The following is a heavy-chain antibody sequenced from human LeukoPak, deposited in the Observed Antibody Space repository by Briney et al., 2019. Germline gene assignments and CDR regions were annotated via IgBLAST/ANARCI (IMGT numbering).Heavy chain of an antibody. V-gene: IGHV1-8*01. J-gene: IGHJ6*02. D-gene: IGHD3-10*01. CDR2: MNPNSGNT. CDR1: GYTFTSYD. Sequence: GASVKVSCKASGYTFTSYDINWVRQATGQGLEWMGWMNPNSGNTGYAQKFQGRVTMTRNTSISTAYMELSSLRSEDTAVYYCARGDYYIYGMDVWGQGTTVTVSS. CDR3: ARGDYYIYGMDV.